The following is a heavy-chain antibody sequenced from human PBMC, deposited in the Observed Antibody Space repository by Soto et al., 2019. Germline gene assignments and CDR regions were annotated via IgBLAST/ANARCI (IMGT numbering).Heavy chain of an antibody. CDR1: GGIVSSNGAC. D-gene: IGHD2-15*01. J-gene: IGHJ4*02. CDR3: ARVHCSAGTCLDGPDF. CDR2: IYYRSKWFH. V-gene: IGHV6-1*01. Sequence: PSQTLSLTCGISGGIVSSNGACWNWIRQSPSRGLQWLGRIYYRSKWFHDYAASVESRMAINPDTSRNQFSLQLNYVTPEDTAVYYCARVHCSAGTCLDGPDFRGQGPMVTVSS.